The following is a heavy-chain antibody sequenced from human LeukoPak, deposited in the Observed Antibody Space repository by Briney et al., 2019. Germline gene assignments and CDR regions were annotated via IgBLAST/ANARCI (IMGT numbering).Heavy chain of an antibody. Sequence: SETLSLTCTVSGGSISSSSYYWGWIRQPPGKGLEWIGSIYYSGSTYYNPSLKSRVTISVDTSKNQFSLKLSSVTAADTAVYYCARHERHCSSTSCSVAIDPWGQGALVTVSS. CDR2: IYYSGST. J-gene: IGHJ5*02. CDR3: ARHERHCSSTSCSVAIDP. D-gene: IGHD2-2*01. CDR1: GGSISSSSYY. V-gene: IGHV4-39*01.